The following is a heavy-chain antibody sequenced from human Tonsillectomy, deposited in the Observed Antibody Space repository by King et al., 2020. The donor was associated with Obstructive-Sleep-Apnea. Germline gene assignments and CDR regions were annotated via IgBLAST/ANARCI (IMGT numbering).Heavy chain of an antibody. D-gene: IGHD3-10*01. V-gene: IGHV4-59*01. J-gene: IGHJ5*02. CDR1: GGSISSYY. CDR3: ARAPYGSGIIDWFDP. Sequence: QLQESGPGLVKPSETLSLTCTVSGGSISSYYWTWIRQPPGKRLEWIGYIYYTGSTNYSPSFKSRVTISVDTSKNQFSLHLSSVTAADPAVYYCARAPYGSGIIDWFDPWGQGTLVTVSS. CDR2: IYYTGST.